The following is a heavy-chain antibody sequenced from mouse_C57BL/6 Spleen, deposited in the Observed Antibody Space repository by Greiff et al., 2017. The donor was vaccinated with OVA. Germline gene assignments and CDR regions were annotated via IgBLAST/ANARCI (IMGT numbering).Heavy chain of an antibody. J-gene: IGHJ1*03. Sequence: QVQLQQPGAELVKPGASVKLSCKASGYTFTSYWMHWVKQRPGQGLAWIGMIHPNSGSTNYNEKFKSKATLTVDKSSSTAYMQLSSLTSEDSAVYYCARSWLLREYFDVWGTGTTVTVSS. V-gene: IGHV1-64*01. CDR1: GYTFTSYW. CDR3: ARSWLLREYFDV. CDR2: IHPNSGST. D-gene: IGHD2-3*01.